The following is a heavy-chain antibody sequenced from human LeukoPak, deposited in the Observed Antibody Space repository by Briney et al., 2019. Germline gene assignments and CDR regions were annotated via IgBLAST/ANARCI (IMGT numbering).Heavy chain of an antibody. D-gene: IGHD3-22*01. Sequence: SETLSLXCTVSGGSISSYYWSWIRQPAGKGLEWLGRIYTSGSTNYNPSLKSRVTMSVDTSKNQFSLKLSSVTAADTAVYYCARVSGGYYYEAFDYWGQGTLVTVSS. CDR3: ARVSGGYYYEAFDY. CDR2: IYTSGST. J-gene: IGHJ4*02. CDR1: GGSISSYY. V-gene: IGHV4-4*07.